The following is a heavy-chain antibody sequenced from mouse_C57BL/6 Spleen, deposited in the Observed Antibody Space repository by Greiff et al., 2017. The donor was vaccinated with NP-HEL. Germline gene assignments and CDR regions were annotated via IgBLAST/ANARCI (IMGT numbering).Heavy chain of an antibody. J-gene: IGHJ4*01. Sequence: EVRLVESGGGLVKPGGSLKLSCAASGFTFSDYGMHWVRQAPEKGLEWVAYISSGSSTIYYADTVKGRFTISRDNAKNTLFLQMTSLRSDDTARYYCATLSPYAMDYWGQGTSVTVSS. V-gene: IGHV5-17*01. CDR2: ISSGSSTI. D-gene: IGHD6-1*01. CDR3: ATLSPYAMDY. CDR1: GFTFSDYG.